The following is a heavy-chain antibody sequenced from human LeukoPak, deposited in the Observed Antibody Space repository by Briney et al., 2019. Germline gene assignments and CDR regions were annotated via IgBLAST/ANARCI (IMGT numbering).Heavy chain of an antibody. J-gene: IGHJ4*02. CDR1: GFTFSSYA. CDR2: ISYDGSNK. CDR3: AGDATTIVVVTAIPQYYFDY. V-gene: IGHV3-30-3*01. Sequence: GRSLRLSCAASGFTFSSYAMHWVRQAPGKGLEWVAVISYDGSNKYYADSVKGRFTISRDNSKNTLYLQMNSLRAEDTAVYYCAGDATTIVVVTAIPQYYFDYWGQGTLVTVSS. D-gene: IGHD2-21*02.